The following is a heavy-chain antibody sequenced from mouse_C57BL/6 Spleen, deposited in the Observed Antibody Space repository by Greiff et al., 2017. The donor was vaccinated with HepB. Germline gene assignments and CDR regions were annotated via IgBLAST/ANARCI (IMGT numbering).Heavy chain of an antibody. J-gene: IGHJ2*01. Sequence: VQLVESGGDLVKPGGSLKLSCAASGFTFSSYGMSWVRQTPDKRLEWVATISSGGSYTYYPDSVKGRFTISRDNAKNTLYLQMSSLKSEDTAMYYCARSSSYVDFDYWGQGTTLTVSS. D-gene: IGHD1-1*01. V-gene: IGHV5-6*01. CDR1: GFTFSSYG. CDR2: ISSGGSYT. CDR3: ARSSSYVDFDY.